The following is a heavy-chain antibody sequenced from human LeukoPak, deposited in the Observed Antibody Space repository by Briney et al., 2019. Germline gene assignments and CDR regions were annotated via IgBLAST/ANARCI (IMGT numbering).Heavy chain of an antibody. CDR1: GFTVSCNY. J-gene: IGHJ4*02. CDR2: ISGSGGST. V-gene: IGHV3-23*01. Sequence: PGGSLRLSCAASGFTVSCNYMSWVRQAPGKGLEWVSAISGSGGSTYYADSVKGRFTISRDNSKNTLYLQMNSLRAEDTAVYYCAKFKRRELLPDYWGQGTLVTVSS. CDR3: AKFKRRELLPDY. D-gene: IGHD1-26*01.